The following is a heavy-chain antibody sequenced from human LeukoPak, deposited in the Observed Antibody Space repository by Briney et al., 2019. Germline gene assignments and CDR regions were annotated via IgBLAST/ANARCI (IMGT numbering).Heavy chain of an antibody. D-gene: IGHD6-13*01. CDR2: ISGSGGST. J-gene: IGHJ4*02. CDR3: AKDLAAVGSRDY. Sequence: GGSLRLSCAASGFTVSSNFMAWVRQAPGKGLEWVSAISGSGGSTYYADSVKGRFTISRDNSKNTLYLQMNSLRAEDTAVYYCAKDLAAVGSRDYWGQGTLVTVSS. CDR1: GFTVSSNF. V-gene: IGHV3-23*01.